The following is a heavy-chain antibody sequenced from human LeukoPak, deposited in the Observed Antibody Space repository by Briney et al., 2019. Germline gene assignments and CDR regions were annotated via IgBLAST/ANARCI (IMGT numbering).Heavy chain of an antibody. D-gene: IGHD3-10*01. CDR2: ICSDGSST. CDR1: GFTFSSYW. V-gene: IGHV3-74*01. CDR3: AREYRDYYGSGNYFDY. J-gene: IGHJ4*02. Sequence: PGGSLRLSCAASGFTFSSYWMHWVRQAPGKGLVWVSRICSDGSSTSYADSVKGRFTISRDNAKNTLYLQMNSLRAEDTAVYYCAREYRDYYGSGNYFDYWGQGTLVTVSS.